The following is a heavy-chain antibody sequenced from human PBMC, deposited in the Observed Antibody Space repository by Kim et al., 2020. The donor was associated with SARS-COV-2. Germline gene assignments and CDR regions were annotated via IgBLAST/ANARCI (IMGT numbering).Heavy chain of an antibody. CDR1: GYTFTSYA. CDR3: SRDGGYYYDSSGYRSGDNW. Sequence: ASVKVSCKASGYTFTSYAMLWVRQAPGQRLEWMGWINAGNGNTKYSQKFQGRVTINRDTSASTAYMELSSLRSEDTAVDYCSRDGGYYYDSSGYRSGDNW. CDR2: INAGNGNT. J-gene: IGHJ5*01. V-gene: IGHV1-3*01. D-gene: IGHD3-22*01.